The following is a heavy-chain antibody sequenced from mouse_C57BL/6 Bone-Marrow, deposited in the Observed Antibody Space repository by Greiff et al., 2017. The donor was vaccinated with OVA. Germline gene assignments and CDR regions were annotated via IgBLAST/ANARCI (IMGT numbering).Heavy chain of an antibody. CDR3: ARSDYSGAMDY. J-gene: IGHJ4*01. V-gene: IGHV1-69*01. CDR1: GYTFTSYW. Sequence: QVQLQQPGAELVMPGASVKLSCKASGYTFTSYWMHWVKQRPGQGLEWIGEIDPSDSYTNYNQKFKGKSTLTVDKSSSTAYMQLSSLTSEDSAVYYCARSDYSGAMDYWGQGTSVTVSS. D-gene: IGHD2-12*01. CDR2: IDPSDSYT.